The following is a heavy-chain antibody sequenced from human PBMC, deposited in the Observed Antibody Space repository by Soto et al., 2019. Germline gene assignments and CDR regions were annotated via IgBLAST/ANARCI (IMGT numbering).Heavy chain of an antibody. Sequence: QIQLVESGGGVVQPGRSLRLSCTASGFTFNSYGFNWVRQAPGTGLEWVAVIWYDGNTKYYADSVKGRFTISRDNLRSTVYLQMNSLTAEDTAVYYCAIPLVAPVAGPYYYGMDVWGQGTTVTVSS. V-gene: IGHV3-33*01. CDR1: GFTFNSYG. J-gene: IGHJ6*02. CDR2: IWYDGNTK. D-gene: IGHD6-19*01. CDR3: AIPLVAPVAGPYYYGMDV.